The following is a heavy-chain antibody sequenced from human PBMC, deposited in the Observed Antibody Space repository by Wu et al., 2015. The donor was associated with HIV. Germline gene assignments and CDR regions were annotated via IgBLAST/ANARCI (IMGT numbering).Heavy chain of an antibody. D-gene: IGHD2-15*01. CDR2: IIPIFGTA. CDR3: ARDIVVMVAATIPLDY. V-gene: IGHV1-69*05. Sequence: QVQLVQSGAEVKKPGSSVKVSCKASGGTFSSYAISWVRQAPGQGLEWMGRIIPIFGTANYAQKFQGRVTMTTDTPTSTAYMELRSLRSDDTAMYYCARDIVVMVAATIPLDYWGQGTLVTVSS. CDR1: GGTFSSYA. J-gene: IGHJ4*02.